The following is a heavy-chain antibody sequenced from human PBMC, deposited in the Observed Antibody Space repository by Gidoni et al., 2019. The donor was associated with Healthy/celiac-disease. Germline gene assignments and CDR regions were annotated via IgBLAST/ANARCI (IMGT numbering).Heavy chain of an antibody. V-gene: IGHV3-21*01. CDR2: ISSSSSYI. CDR1: GFTFSSYS. Sequence: EVQLVESGGGLVKPGGSLRLSCAASGFTFSSYSMHWVRQAPGKGLEWVASISSSSSYIYYADSVKGRFTIARDNAKNSLYLQMNSLRAEDTAVYYCARDRGVGASADYGMDVWGQGTTVTVSS. D-gene: IGHD1-26*01. J-gene: IGHJ6*02. CDR3: ARDRGVGASADYGMDV.